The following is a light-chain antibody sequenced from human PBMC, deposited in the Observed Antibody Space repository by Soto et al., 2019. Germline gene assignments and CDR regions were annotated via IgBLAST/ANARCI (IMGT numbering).Light chain of an antibody. CDR3: QQSYRLPLT. CDR1: QNINTW. Sequence: DIPMTQSPSTVSASVGDRVTITCRASQNINTWLAWYQQKPGKAPKLLILKASSLESGVPSNFSGSGSGTDFTLSIVTLQPEDSGTYFCQQSYRLPLTFGGGTKVEI. J-gene: IGKJ4*01. CDR2: KAS. V-gene: IGKV1-5*03.